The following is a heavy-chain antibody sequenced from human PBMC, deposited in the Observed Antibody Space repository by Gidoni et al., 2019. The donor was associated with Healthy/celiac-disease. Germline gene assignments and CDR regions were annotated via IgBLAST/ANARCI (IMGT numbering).Heavy chain of an antibody. CDR1: GFTFSSYE. Sequence: EVQLVESGGGLVQPGGSLSLSCAASGFTFSSYEMNWVRQAPGKGLEWVSYISSSGSTIYYADSVKGRFTISRDNAKNSLYLQMNSLRAEDTAVYYCARDTSNWFDPWGQGTLVTVSS. D-gene: IGHD3-3*01. J-gene: IGHJ5*02. CDR2: ISSSGSTI. CDR3: ARDTSNWFDP. V-gene: IGHV3-48*03.